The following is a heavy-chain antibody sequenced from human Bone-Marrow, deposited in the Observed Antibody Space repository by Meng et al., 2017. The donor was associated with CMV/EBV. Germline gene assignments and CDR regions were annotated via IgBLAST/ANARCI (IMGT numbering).Heavy chain of an antibody. CDR1: GYTFTSYY. CDR2: INPSGGST. CDR3: ARGSSSKEEYNWFDP. Sequence: VELGRCGAEVKKPGALVKVSCKASGYTFTSYYMHWVRQAPGQGLEWMVIINPSGGSTSYAQKFQGRVTMTRDTSTSTVYMELSSLRSEDTAVYYCARGSSSKEEYNWFDPWGQGTLVTVSS. J-gene: IGHJ5*02. D-gene: IGHD6-6*01. V-gene: IGHV1-46*01.